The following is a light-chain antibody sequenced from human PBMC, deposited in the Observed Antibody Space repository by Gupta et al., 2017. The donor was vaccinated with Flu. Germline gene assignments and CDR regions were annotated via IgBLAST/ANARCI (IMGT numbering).Light chain of an antibody. J-gene: IGKJ4*01. Sequence: EIVMTQSPATLSVSPGERVTLSCRASQSVSSNLAWYQQRPGQAPRLLMYGASTRATGITAMFSGSGTGTEFTLTISSRQSEDFAVYYCQQENNCPITFGRGTKVEIK. CDR2: GAS. V-gene: IGKV3-15*01. CDR1: QSVSSN. CDR3: QQENNCPIT.